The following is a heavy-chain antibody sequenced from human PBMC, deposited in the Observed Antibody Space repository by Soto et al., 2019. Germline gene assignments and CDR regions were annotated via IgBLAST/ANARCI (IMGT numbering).Heavy chain of an antibody. CDR3: ATLALGGVVNNSDAFDI. J-gene: IGHJ3*02. V-gene: IGHV4-4*02. Sequence: SETLSLTCAVSGGAINISNWWSWFRQPPGKGLEWIGEIHHSGSTNFNPSLKSRVTISIAKSKTQFYLKLSSVTAADTAVYYCATLALGGVVNNSDAFDIWGQGTVVTVSS. CDR2: IHHSGST. CDR1: GGAINISNW. D-gene: IGHD3-3*01.